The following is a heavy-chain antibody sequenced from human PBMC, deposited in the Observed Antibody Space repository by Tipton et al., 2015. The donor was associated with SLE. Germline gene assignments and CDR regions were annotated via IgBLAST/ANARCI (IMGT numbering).Heavy chain of an antibody. Sequence: GSLRLSCAASGFSFSDYWMGWVRQVPGSGLQWVAMIKQDGSQTYYVDSVRGRFTISRDNAKSSLFLQMYSLRAEDSAVYHCVRDCGRASCGPLDYSGLDVWGQGTTVTVSS. D-gene: IGHD2-21*01. CDR2: IKQDGSQT. V-gene: IGHV3-7*01. CDR1: GFSFSDYW. J-gene: IGHJ6*02. CDR3: VRDCGRASCGPLDYSGLDV.